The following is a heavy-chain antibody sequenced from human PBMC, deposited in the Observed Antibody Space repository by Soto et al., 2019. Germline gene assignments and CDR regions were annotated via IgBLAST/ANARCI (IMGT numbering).Heavy chain of an antibody. Sequence: SETLSLTCTVSGGSISSYYWSWIRQPAGKGLEWIGRIYTSGSTNYNPSLKSRVTMSVDTSKKQLSLKLSSVTAADTAGYYCARDRWYYYDSSGPRDAFDIWRQGTMVTVSS. D-gene: IGHD3-22*01. V-gene: IGHV4-4*07. CDR3: ARDRWYYYDSSGPRDAFDI. CDR2: IYTSGST. J-gene: IGHJ3*02. CDR1: GGSISSYY.